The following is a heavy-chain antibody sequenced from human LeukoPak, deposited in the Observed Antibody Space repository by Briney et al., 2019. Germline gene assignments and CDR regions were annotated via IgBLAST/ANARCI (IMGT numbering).Heavy chain of an antibody. J-gene: IGHJ4*02. D-gene: IGHD1-26*01. V-gene: IGHV1-2*06. Sequence: ASVKVSCKTSGYTFADYFIHWVRRAPGQGLEWMGRINPNSGGTEYEQKFQGRVTMTRDTSISTAYVEVNRLISDDTAIYYCARDVSSTSNWEFDYWGQGTLVTVSS. CDR2: INPNSGGT. CDR3: ARDVSSTSNWEFDY. CDR1: GYTFADYF.